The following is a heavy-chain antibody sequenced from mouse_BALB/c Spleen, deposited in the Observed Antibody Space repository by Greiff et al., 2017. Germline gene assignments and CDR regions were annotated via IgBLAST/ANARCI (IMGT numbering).Heavy chain of an antibody. D-gene: IGHD1-1*01. J-gene: IGHJ2*01. CDR1: GFNIKDYY. CDR2: IDPENGNT. CDR3: ARRYYDSSHFDY. Sequence: VQLVESGAELVRPGALVKLSCKASGFNIKDYYMHWVKQRPEQGLEWIGLIDPENGNTIYDPKFQGKASITADTSYNTAYLQLSSLTSEDTAVYYRARRYYDSSHFDYWGQGTTLTLSS. V-gene: IGHV14-1*02.